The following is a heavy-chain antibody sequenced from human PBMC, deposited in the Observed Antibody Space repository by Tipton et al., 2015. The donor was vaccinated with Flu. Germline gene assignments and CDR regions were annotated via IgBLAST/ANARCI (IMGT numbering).Heavy chain of an antibody. CDR2: IYTCGST. V-gene: IGHV4-61*02. CDR1: GVSVSGGCYY. J-gene: IGHJ4*02. CDR3: AGDLGEPRDGED. Sequence: TLSLTCSVSGVSVSGGCYYWNWVRQPAGKGLEWIGRIYTCGSTNYNPSLQSRVTISVDTSKNQFSLKLSSVTAADTAVYYCAGDLGEPRDGEDWGQGTLVTVSS. D-gene: IGHD7-27*01.